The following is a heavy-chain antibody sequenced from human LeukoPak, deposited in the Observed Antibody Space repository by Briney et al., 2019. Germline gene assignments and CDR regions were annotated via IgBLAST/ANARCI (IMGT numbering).Heavy chain of an antibody. CDR1: GSTFSSYA. CDR2: ISYDGSNK. J-gene: IGHJ4*02. CDR3: ARDSGEAAADNTLDC. D-gene: IGHD6-13*01. V-gene: IGHV3-30-3*01. Sequence: GGSLRLSCAASGSTFSSYAMHWVRQAPGKGLEWVAVISYDGSNKYYADSVKGRFTISRDNSKNTLYLQMNSLRAEDTAVYHCARDSGEAAADNTLDCWGQGTLVTVSS.